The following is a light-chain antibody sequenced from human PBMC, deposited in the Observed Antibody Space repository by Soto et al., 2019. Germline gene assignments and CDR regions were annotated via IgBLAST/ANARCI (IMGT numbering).Light chain of an antibody. CDR2: GNT. Sequence: QSVLTPPPSVSGAPGQRRTISCTGGISNIGAGYDVHWYQQLPGTAPKLLIYGNTNRPSGVPDRFSGYKSGTSASLAITGLQAQDEADYYCQSYDSSLFYVFGIGTKVTV. CDR1: ISNIGAGYD. V-gene: IGLV1-40*01. J-gene: IGLJ1*01. CDR3: QSYDSSLFYV.